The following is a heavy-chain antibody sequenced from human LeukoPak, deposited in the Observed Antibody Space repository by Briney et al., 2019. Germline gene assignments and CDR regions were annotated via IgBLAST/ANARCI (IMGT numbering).Heavy chain of an antibody. J-gene: IGHJ6*03. Sequence: ASVKVSCKASGYTFTSYGISWVRQAPGQGLEWMGWISAYNGNTNYAQKLQGRVTMTTDTSTSTAYMELRSLRSDDTAVYYCAREXCSSTSCYGHXYYXXMDVXGKGTTDTASS. CDR3: AREXCSSTSCYGHXYYXXMDV. CDR1: GYTFTSYG. D-gene: IGHD2-2*01. CDR2: ISAYNGNT. V-gene: IGHV1-18*01.